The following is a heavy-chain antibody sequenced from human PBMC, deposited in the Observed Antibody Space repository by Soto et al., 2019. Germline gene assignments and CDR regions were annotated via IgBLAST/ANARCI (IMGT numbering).Heavy chain of an antibody. CDR1: GFTFSSYS. CDR2: ISSSSSTI. Sequence: EVQLVESGGGLVQPGGSLRLSCAASGFTFSSYSMNWVRQAPGKGLEWVSYISSSSSTIYYADSVKGRFTISRDNAKNSLYLQMNSLRAEDTAVYYCALESGDYIWGSYRSAGAFDIWGQGTMVTVSS. CDR3: ALESGDYIWGSYRSAGAFDI. V-gene: IGHV3-48*01. D-gene: IGHD3-16*02. J-gene: IGHJ3*02.